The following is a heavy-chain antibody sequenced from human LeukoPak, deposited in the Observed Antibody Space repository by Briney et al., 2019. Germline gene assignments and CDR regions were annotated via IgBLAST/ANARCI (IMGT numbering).Heavy chain of an antibody. Sequence: GGSLRLSCAASGFTFSSYAMHWVRQAPGKGLEYVSAISSNGGSTYYANSVKGRFTISRDNSKNTLYLQMNSLRAEDTAVYYCARVPSGSGSYYIDYWGQGTLVTVSS. D-gene: IGHD3-10*01. CDR1: GFTFSSYA. J-gene: IGHJ4*02. CDR3: ARVPSGSGSYYIDY. V-gene: IGHV3-64*01. CDR2: ISSNGGST.